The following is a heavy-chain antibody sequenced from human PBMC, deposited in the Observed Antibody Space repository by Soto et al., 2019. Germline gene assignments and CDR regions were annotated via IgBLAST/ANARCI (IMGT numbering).Heavy chain of an antibody. CDR3: ATVGRPEYFDWFKSFDH. Sequence: GASVKVSCKVSGYTLTELSMHWVRQAPGKGLEWMGGFDPEDGETIYAQKFQGRVTMTEDTSTDTVYMELSSLRSEDTAVYYCATVGRPEYFDWFKSFDHWGQGTLVTVSS. D-gene: IGHD3-9*01. CDR1: GYTLTELS. V-gene: IGHV1-24*01. J-gene: IGHJ5*02. CDR2: FDPEDGET.